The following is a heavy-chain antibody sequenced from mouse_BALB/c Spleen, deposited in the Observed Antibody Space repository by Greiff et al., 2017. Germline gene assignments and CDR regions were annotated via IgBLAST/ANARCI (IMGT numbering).Heavy chain of an antibody. V-gene: IGHV1S56*01. J-gene: IGHJ1*01. D-gene: IGHD1-1*01. Sequence: VQLQQSGPELVKPGASVRISCKASGYTFTSYYIHWVKQRPGQGLEWIGWIYPGNVNTKYNEKFKGKATLTADKSSSTAYMQLSSLTSEDSAVYFCARSVLLRSYWYFDVWGAGTTVTVSS. CDR1: GYTFTSYY. CDR2: IYPGNVNT. CDR3: ARSVLLRSYWYFDV.